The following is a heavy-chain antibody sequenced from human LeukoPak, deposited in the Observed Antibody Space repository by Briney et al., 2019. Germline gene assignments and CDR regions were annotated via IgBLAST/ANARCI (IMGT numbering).Heavy chain of an antibody. D-gene: IGHD1-26*01. CDR1: GYTFTSYG. J-gene: IGHJ4*02. Sequence: GASVKVSCKASGYTFTSYGISWVRHAPGQGLEWMGWINPYNGNTKYAQNRVTMTTDTSTNTAYMELRSLRSDDTAVYYCARVVGALFDYWGQGTLVTVSS. CDR3: ARVVGALFDY. V-gene: IGHV1-18*01. CDR2: INPYNGNT.